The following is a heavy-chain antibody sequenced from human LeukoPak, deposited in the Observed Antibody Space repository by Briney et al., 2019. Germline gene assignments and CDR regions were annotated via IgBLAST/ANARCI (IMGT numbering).Heavy chain of an antibody. CDR1: GGTFSSYA. Sequence: SVKVSCEASGGTFSSYAISWVRPAPRQGLEWMGGIIPILGTANYAQKCRGRVTITADESRGTDYIELSSVRCEDTAVYYCARGPYCGGDCYSIFVFWAQGTLVTVSS. V-gene: IGHV1-69*13. J-gene: IGHJ4*02. CDR3: ARGPYCGGDCYSIFVF. CDR2: IIPILGTA. D-gene: IGHD2-21*02.